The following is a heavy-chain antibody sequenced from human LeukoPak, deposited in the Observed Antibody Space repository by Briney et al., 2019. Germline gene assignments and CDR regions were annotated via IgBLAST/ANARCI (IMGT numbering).Heavy chain of an antibody. J-gene: IGHJ4*02. Sequence: PSETLSLTCTVSGGSISRSRYYWGWIRQPPGKGLEWIGNIYYRGTTYYNPSLSSRVTMSVDTSKSQFSLRVTSVTAADTAVYYCARLIVGCTDGVCYKGHVYWGQGALVTVSS. CDR1: GGSISRSRYY. CDR2: IYYRGTT. D-gene: IGHD2-8*01. CDR3: ARLIVGCTDGVCYKGHVY. V-gene: IGHV4-39*07.